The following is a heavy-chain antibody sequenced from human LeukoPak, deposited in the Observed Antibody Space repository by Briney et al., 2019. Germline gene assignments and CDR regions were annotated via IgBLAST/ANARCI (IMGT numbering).Heavy chain of an antibody. Sequence: PGGSLRLSCAASGSTLGSSAVHWVRLAPGQGLEWVAVTSYDGSDKVYSDSVKGRLTISRDDSKNALYLQMDSLREEDTAVYYCARDRGRGVGRRYYGMDVWGQGTTVTVTS. J-gene: IGHJ6*02. CDR1: GSTLGSSA. D-gene: IGHD3-16*01. V-gene: IGHV3-30*04. CDR3: ARDRGRGVGRRYYGMDV. CDR2: TSYDGSDK.